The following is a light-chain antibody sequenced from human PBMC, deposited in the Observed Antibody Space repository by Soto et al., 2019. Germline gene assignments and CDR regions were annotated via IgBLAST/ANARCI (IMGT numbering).Light chain of an antibody. V-gene: IGLV2-8*01. CDR3: SSYAGSNNLV. J-gene: IGLJ2*01. CDR2: EVS. Sequence: QSARTQPPSASGSPGQPVTISCTGSSSDVGGYNYVSWYQQHPGKAPKLMIYEVSKRPSGVPDRFSGSKSGNTASLTVSGLQPEDEADYYCSSYAGSNNLVFGGGTKLTVL. CDR1: SSDVGGYNY.